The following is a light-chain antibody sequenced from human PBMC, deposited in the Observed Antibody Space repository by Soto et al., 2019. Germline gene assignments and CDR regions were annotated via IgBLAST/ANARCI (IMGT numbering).Light chain of an antibody. CDR1: SSDVGGYNY. CDR3: SSYTTGGTLV. J-gene: IGLJ2*01. Sequence: QSALTQPASVSGSPGQSITISCTGTSSDVGGYNYVSWYQHHPGKAPKLMIYDVNNRPSGVSNRFSGSKSGNTASLTISGLQADDEANYYCSSYTTGGTLVFGGGTNSPS. V-gene: IGLV2-14*03. CDR2: DVN.